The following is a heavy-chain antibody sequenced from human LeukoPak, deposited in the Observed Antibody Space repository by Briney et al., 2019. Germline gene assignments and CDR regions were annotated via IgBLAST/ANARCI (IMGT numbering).Heavy chain of an antibody. J-gene: IGHJ4*02. Sequence: TSETLSLTCTVSGDSIRRDNYYWGWIRQPPGKGLEWIGSIYYSGSTYYNPSLKSRVSISVDPSKSQFSLKLTSVTAADTAVYYCAGLVGRYSSGLYYYYFDYWGQGTLVTVSS. CDR2: IYYSGST. V-gene: IGHV4-39*07. D-gene: IGHD3-22*01. CDR1: GDSIRRDNYY. CDR3: AGLVGRYSSGLYYYYFDY.